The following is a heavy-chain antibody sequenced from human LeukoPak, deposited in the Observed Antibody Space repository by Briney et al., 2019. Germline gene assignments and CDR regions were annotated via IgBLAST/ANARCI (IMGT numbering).Heavy chain of an antibody. CDR2: IYPGDSDT. CDR3: ARRPSYYYYYMDV. J-gene: IGHJ6*03. V-gene: IGHV5-51*01. CDR1: GCSFTSYW. Sequence: TGESLKISCKGSGCSFTSYWIGWVRQMPGKGLEWMGIIYPGDSDTRYSPSFQGQVTISADKSISTAYLQWSSLKASDTAMYYCARRPSYYYYYMDVWGKGTTVTVSS.